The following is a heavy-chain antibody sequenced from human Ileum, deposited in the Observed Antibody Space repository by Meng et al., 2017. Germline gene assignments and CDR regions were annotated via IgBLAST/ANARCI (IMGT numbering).Heavy chain of an antibody. CDR3: ARSSTSPASYFFDY. Sequence: HVVQLVLGRAVVRTPVALVLVCCVSGGSASSGCYIWGGIRQPRGEGLGWVGTIYYSGGTNYNPSLKGRVTMSVDMSKNQFSLKLNSVTADDTAIYFCARSSTSPASYFFDYWGQGTLVTVSS. V-gene: IGHV4-61*01. CDR2: IYYSGGT. J-gene: IGHJ4*02. CDR1: GGSASSGCYI.